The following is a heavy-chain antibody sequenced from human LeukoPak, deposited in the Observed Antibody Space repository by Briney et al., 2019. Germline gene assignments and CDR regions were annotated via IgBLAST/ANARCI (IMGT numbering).Heavy chain of an antibody. CDR1: GFTFSSYW. CDR2: INSDGSST. J-gene: IGHJ5*02. Sequence: GGSLRLSCAASGFTFSSYWMHWVRQATGKGLVWVSRINSDGSSTSYADSVKGRFTISRDNAKNTLYLQMNSLRAEDTAVYYCARGSIAARLDPWGQGTLATVSS. CDR3: ARGSIAARLDP. D-gene: IGHD6-6*01. V-gene: IGHV3-74*01.